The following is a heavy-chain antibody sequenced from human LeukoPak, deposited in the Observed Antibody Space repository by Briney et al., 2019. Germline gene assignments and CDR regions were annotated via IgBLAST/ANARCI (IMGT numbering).Heavy chain of an antibody. J-gene: IGHJ4*02. CDR1: GLTFSSYW. CDR2: IKQDGSEK. CDR3: ARVPPPIYDSSGYYPLFDFDY. V-gene: IGHV3-7*01. D-gene: IGHD3-22*01. Sequence: GGSLRLSCAASGLTFSSYWMSWVRQAPGKGLEWVANIKQDGSEKYYVDSVKGRFTISRDNAKNSLYLQMNSLRAEDTAVYYCARVPPPIYDSSGYYPLFDFDYWGQGTLVTVSS.